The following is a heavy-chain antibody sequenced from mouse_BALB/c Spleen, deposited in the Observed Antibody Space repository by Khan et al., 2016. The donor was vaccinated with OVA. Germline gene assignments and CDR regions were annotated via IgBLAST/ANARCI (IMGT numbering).Heavy chain of an antibody. D-gene: IGHD3-3*01. V-gene: IGHV3-2*02. J-gene: IGHJ3*02. Sequence: EVQLQESGPGLVKPSQSLSLTCTVTGYSITSVYSWNWIRQFPGNRLEWMGYISYSGSTSYTPSLKSRISITRDTSKNQFFLQLNSVTAEDTATYYCARGRGYWGQGTLVTVSA. CDR1: GYSITSVYS. CDR3: ARGRGY. CDR2: ISYSGST.